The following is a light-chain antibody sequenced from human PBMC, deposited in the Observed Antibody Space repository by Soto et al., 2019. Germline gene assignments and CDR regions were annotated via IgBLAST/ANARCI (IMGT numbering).Light chain of an antibody. J-gene: IGKJ1*01. CDR3: QQYGSSPRT. V-gene: IGKV3-20*01. CDR2: GAS. Sequence: EIVLAQSPGTLSLSPGERATLSCRASQSVSSSYLAWYQQKPGQAPRLLIYGASSRATGIPDRFSGSGSGTDFTLTSSRREPEDFAVYYCQQYGSSPRTFGQGTKVEIK. CDR1: QSVSSSY.